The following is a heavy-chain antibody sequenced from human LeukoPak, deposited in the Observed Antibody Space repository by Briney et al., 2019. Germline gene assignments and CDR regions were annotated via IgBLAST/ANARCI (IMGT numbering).Heavy chain of an antibody. CDR1: GGSISSYY. D-gene: IGHD6-13*01. CDR2: IYTSGST. CDR3: ASSGPRGGYSSSSHPSGLMRDY. J-gene: IGHJ4*02. Sequence: SETLSLTCTVSGGSISSYYWSWIRQPAGKGLEWIGRIYTSGSTNYNPSLKSRVTISVDTSKNQFSLKLSSVTAADTAVYYCASSGPRGGYSSSSHPSGLMRDYWGQGTLVTVSS. V-gene: IGHV4-4*07.